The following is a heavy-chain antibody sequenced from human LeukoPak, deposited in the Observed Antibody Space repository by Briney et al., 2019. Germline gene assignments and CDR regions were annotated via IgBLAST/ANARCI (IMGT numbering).Heavy chain of an antibody. D-gene: IGHD2-21*01. Sequence: SETLSLTCTVSGGSISSSSYYWGWIRQPPGKGLEWIGSIYYSGSTYYNPSLKSRVTISVDTSKNQFSLKLSSVTAADTAVYYCARDQRGGDCFDYWGQGTLVAVSS. CDR3: ARDQRGGDCFDY. V-gene: IGHV4-39*07. CDR2: IYYSGST. CDR1: GGSISSSSYY. J-gene: IGHJ4*02.